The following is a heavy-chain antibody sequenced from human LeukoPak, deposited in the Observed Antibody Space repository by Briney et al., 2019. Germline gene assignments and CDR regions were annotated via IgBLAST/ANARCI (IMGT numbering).Heavy chain of an antibody. D-gene: IGHD3-22*01. Sequence: GASVKVSCKASGYTFTSYYMHWVRQAPGQGLEWMGIINPSGGSTSYAQKFQGRVTMTRDMSTSTVYMELSSLRSEDTAVYYCARLGGHYYDSSGGGYWGQGTLVTVSS. CDR1: GYTFTSYY. CDR2: INPSGGST. J-gene: IGHJ4*02. CDR3: ARLGGHYYDSSGGGY. V-gene: IGHV1-46*01.